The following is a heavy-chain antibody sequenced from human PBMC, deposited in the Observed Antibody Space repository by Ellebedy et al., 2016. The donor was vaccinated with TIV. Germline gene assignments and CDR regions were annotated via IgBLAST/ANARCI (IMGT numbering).Heavy chain of an antibody. D-gene: IGHD3-10*01. V-gene: IGHV3-23*01. CDR1: GFAFTTCA. Sequence: GESLMISCAASGFAFTTCAMSWVRQAPGKGLEWVSTIFRDGGTTYYADSVKGRFTISRDNAKNSLSLQMNSLRDEDTAVYYCARGPRFGVSSFDYWGQGTLVTVSS. CDR2: IFRDGGTT. J-gene: IGHJ4*02. CDR3: ARGPRFGVSSFDY.